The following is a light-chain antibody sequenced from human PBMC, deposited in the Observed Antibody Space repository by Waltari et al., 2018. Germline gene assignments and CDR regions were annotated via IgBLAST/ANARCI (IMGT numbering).Light chain of an antibody. Sequence: EVVLTQSPGTLSLSPGERATYSCRASQSVGKYLAWYQQNPGQAPRLLIYHASTRAPGIPDRFSGSGSGTDFSLTISRLEPEDFAVYYCQKYDYLPATFGQGTKVEIK. CDR1: QSVGKY. V-gene: IGKV3-20*01. J-gene: IGKJ1*01. CDR2: HAS. CDR3: QKYDYLPAT.